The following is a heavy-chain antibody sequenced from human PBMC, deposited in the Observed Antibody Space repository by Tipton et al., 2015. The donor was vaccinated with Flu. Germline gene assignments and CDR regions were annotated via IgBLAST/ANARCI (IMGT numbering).Heavy chain of an antibody. V-gene: IGHV4-4*07. CDR2: ISTSGST. Sequence: LRLSCTVSGGSITTSYWSWLRQPAGKGLEWIGRISTSGSTNYNASLESRLTMSRDTSKNHFSLRLSSATAADTALYYCARDLRGYSGYTGGDAFDIWGQGIMVPVSS. CDR3: ARDLRGYSGYTGGDAFDI. J-gene: IGHJ3*02. CDR1: GGSITTSY. D-gene: IGHD5-12*01.